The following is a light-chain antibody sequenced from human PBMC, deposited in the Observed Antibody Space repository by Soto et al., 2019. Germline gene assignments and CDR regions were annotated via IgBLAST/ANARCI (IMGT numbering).Light chain of an antibody. Sequence: DIQMTQSPSTLSGSVGDRVTITCRASQTISSWLAWYQQKPGKAPKLLIYKASTLKSGVPSRFSGSGSGTEFTLTISSLQPDDFATYYCQQYYTWPVTFGGGTKVDIK. CDR2: KAS. CDR1: QTISSW. V-gene: IGKV1-5*03. CDR3: QQYYTWPVT. J-gene: IGKJ4*01.